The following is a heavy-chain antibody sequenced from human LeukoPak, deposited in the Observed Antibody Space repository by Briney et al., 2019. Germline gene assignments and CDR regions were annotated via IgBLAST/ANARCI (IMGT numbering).Heavy chain of an antibody. CDR2: IYSSGRT. V-gene: IGHV3-66*02. D-gene: IGHD3-10*01. CDR3: ARGPGYYGSGTYAFDI. Sequence: GGSLRLSCSASRFTVSSNYMSWLRQAQGQGLEWVSAIYSSGRTYYADSVKGRFTISRDTSKNTLYLQMNSLRAEDTAVYYCARGPGYYGSGTYAFDIWGQGTMVTVSS. J-gene: IGHJ3*02. CDR1: RFTVSSNY.